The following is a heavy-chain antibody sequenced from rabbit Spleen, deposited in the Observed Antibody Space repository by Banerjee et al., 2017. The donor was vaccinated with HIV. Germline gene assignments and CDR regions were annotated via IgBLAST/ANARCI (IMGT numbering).Heavy chain of an antibody. Sequence: QSLEESGGDLVQPGASLTLTCKASGFDFSSKYYMCWVRQAPGKGLEWITCINMVTGKSVYASWAKGRFIMSKTSSTTVTLQMTSLTAADTATYFCARDGYTTGDYHRYFNLWGPGTLVTVS. D-gene: IGHD7-1*01. CDR1: GFDFSSKYY. CDR3: ARDGYTTGDYHRYFNL. V-gene: IGHV1S40*01. CDR2: INMVTGKS. J-gene: IGHJ4*01.